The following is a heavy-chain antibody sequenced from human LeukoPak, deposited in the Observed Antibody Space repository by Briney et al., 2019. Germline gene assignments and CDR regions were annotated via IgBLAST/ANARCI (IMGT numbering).Heavy chain of an antibody. J-gene: IGHJ4*02. V-gene: IGHV1-69*06. CDR1: GCTFSCYA. Sequence: SVTVTCKASGCTFSCYAMSWVRQPPGQGREWMGGIIPFFGTANYAQKFKGRVTITADKSTSTAYMKLSSLRSEDTAVYYCARDRGYYELEGSLFDYWGQGTLVTVSS. CDR2: IIPFFGTA. D-gene: IGHD3-22*01. CDR3: ARDRGYYELEGSLFDY.